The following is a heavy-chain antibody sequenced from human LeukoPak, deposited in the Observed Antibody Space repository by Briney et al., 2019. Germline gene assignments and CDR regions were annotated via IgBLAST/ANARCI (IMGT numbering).Heavy chain of an antibody. CDR1: GFTVSSNY. CDR2: ISSSSSYI. J-gene: IGHJ4*02. D-gene: IGHD4-23*01. V-gene: IGHV3-21*01. CDR3: ARGAYGGNYYFDY. Sequence: PGGSLRLSCAASGFTVSSNYMSWVRQAPGKGLEWVSSISSSSSYIYYADSVKGRFTISRDNAKNSLYLQMNSLRAEDTAVYYCARGAYGGNYYFDYWGQGTLVTVSS.